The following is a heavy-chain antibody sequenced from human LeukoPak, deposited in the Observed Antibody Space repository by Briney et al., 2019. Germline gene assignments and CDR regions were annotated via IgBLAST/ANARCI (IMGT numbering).Heavy chain of an antibody. Sequence: SETLSLTCTVSGGSIGSYYWNWMRQPPGKGLEWIGYVSYSGSTNYNPSLKSRVTMSVDKSKNQFSLKLSSVTAADTAVYFCARATSGYYFDFWDQGTLVIVSS. CDR1: GGSIGSYY. J-gene: IGHJ4*02. V-gene: IGHV4-59*01. CDR2: VSYSGST. D-gene: IGHD3-22*01. CDR3: ARATSGYYFDF.